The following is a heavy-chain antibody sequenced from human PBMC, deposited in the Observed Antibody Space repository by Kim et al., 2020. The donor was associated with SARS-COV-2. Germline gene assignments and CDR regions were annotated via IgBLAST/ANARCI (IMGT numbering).Heavy chain of an antibody. CDR1: GFTFSSFG. J-gene: IGHJ6*02. V-gene: IGHV3-30*18. CDR2: ISYEGSKK. CDR3: AKGIAVIVVVNYYYDAMDL. D-gene: IGHD3-22*01. Sequence: GGSLRLSCAASGFTFSSFGMHWVRQAPGKGLEWVAVISYEGSKKYYADSVKGRFTISRDSVKNSMSLQMNSLRAEDTAVYYCAKGIAVIVVVNYYYDAMDLWGQGTTVTVSS.